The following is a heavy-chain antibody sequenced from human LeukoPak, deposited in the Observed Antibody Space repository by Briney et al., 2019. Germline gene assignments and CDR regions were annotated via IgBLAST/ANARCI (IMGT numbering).Heavy chain of an antibody. V-gene: IGHV1-2*02. CDR3: ARDMWELGVLWVRNAFDI. CDR1: GYTFTGYY. CDR2: INPNSGGT. D-gene: IGHD1-26*01. Sequence: ASVKVSCKASGYTFTGYYMHWVRQAPGQGLEWMGWINPNSGGTNYAQKFQGRVTMTRDTSISTAYMELSRLRSDDTAVYYCARDMWELGVLWVRNAFDIWGQGTMVTVSS. J-gene: IGHJ3*02.